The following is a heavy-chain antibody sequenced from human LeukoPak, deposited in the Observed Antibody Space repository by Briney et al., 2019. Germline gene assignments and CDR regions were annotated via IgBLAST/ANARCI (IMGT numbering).Heavy chain of an antibody. CDR2: TYYRSKWYT. D-gene: IGHD6-13*01. CDR1: GDSVSSNSAA. Sequence: SQTLSLTCAISGDSVSSNSAAWRWIRQSPSRGLEWLGRTYYRSKWYTEYAVSVKSRITINPDTSKNQFSLQLNSVTPEDTAVYYCARGSYTSTWFWGQGTLVTVSS. J-gene: IGHJ4*02. CDR3: ARGSYTSTWF. V-gene: IGHV6-1*01.